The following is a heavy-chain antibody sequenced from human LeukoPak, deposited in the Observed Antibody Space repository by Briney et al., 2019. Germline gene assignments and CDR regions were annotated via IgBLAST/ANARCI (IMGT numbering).Heavy chain of an antibody. CDR2: IKQDGSEK. Sequence: PGGSLRLSCAASGFTFSSYWMSWVRQAPGKGLEWVANIKQDGSEKYYVNSVKGRFTISRDNAKNSLYLQMNSLRAEDTAVYYCARVVSRDGYNFCEYWGQGTLVTVSS. J-gene: IGHJ4*02. D-gene: IGHD5-24*01. V-gene: IGHV3-7*01. CDR1: GFTFSSYW. CDR3: ARVVSRDGYNFCEY.